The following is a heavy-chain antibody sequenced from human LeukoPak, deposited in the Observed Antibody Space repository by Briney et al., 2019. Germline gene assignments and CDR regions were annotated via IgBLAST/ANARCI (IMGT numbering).Heavy chain of an antibody. CDR2: IKSKTDGGTT. Sequence: GGSLRLSCAASGFTFSNAWMSWVRQAPGKGLEWVGRIKSKTDGGTTDYAAPVKGRFTISRDDSKNTLYLQMNSLKTEDTAVYYCTTGYRLLPYYYYYYGMDVWGQGTTVTVSS. CDR3: TTGYRLLPYYYYYYGMDV. J-gene: IGHJ6*02. D-gene: IGHD2-2*01. CDR1: GFTFSNAW. V-gene: IGHV3-15*01.